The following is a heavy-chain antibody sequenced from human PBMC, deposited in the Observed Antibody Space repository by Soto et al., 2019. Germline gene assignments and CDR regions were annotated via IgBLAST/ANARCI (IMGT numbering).Heavy chain of an antibody. D-gene: IGHD4-17*01. V-gene: IGHV3-9*01. J-gene: IGHJ4*02. CDR2: ISWNSGNV. CDR3: AKGPSYGDYFFDY. Sequence: PGGSLRLSCAAAGFNFDNYAMHWVRQAPGKGLEWVSGISWNSGNVGYADSVKGRFTISRDNAKNSLYLQMSSLRADDSALYYCAKGPSYGDYFFDYWGQGTLVTVSS. CDR1: GFNFDNYA.